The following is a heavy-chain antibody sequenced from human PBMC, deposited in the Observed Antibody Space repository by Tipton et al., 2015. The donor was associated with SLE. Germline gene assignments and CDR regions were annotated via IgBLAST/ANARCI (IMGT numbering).Heavy chain of an antibody. Sequence: QLVQSGGGLVQPGGSLRLSCAASGFTFSSYGMHWVRQAPGKGLEWVSYISSSSYTIYYADSVKGRFTISRDNAKNSLYLQMNSLRAEDTAVYYCATGGRSNSGWYWGQGTLVTVSS. CDR1: GFTFSSYG. CDR3: ATGGRSNSGWY. CDR2: ISSSSYTI. J-gene: IGHJ4*02. D-gene: IGHD4-23*01. V-gene: IGHV3-48*04.